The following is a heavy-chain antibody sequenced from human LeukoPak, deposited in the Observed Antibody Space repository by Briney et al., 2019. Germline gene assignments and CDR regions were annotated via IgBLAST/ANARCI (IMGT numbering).Heavy chain of an antibody. CDR1: GFTFSTYS. Sequence: GGALRLSCAASGFTFSTYSMNWVRQAPGKGLEWVSSIVATSDYIYYAGSLKGRFTISRDNVENSLYLHMNSLRPDDTAVYYCARGRSITILRGVAISDGFDIWGQGTKVTVS. CDR2: IVATSDYI. V-gene: IGHV3-21*06. D-gene: IGHD3-10*01. CDR3: ARGRSITILRGVAISDGFDI. J-gene: IGHJ3*02.